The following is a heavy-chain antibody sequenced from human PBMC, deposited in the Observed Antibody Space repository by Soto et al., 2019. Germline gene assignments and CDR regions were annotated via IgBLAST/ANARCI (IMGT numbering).Heavy chain of an antibody. J-gene: IGHJ6*02. Sequence: QVQLVESGGGLVKPGGSLRLSCAASGFTFSDYYMSWIRQAPGKGLEWVSYISSSGSTIYYADSVKGRFTISRDNAKNSLYLQRNSLRAEDTAVYYCAKYYYDSSGYPYGYGMDVWGQGTTVTVSS. CDR3: AKYYYDSSGYPYGYGMDV. V-gene: IGHV3-11*01. D-gene: IGHD3-22*01. CDR2: ISSSGSTI. CDR1: GFTFSDYY.